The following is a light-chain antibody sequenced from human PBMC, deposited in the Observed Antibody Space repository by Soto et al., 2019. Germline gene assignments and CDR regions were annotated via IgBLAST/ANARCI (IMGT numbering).Light chain of an antibody. J-gene: IGKJ1*01. Sequence: GDRVTITCRASQRIDTWLAWYQQKPGKAPNLLIYAASTLETGVPSRFSGSGFGTEFTLTIASLQPDDSATYYCQQYNSFSKTFGRGTKVDIK. CDR1: QRIDTW. CDR2: AAS. V-gene: IGKV1-5*01. CDR3: QQYNSFSKT.